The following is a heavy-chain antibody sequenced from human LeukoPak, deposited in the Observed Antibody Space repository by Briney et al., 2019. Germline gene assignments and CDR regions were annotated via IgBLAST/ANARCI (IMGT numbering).Heavy chain of an antibody. CDR1: GFTFSSYA. Sequence: GGSLRLSCAASGFTFSSYAMHWVRQAPGKGLEWVAVISYDGSNKYYADSVKGRFTISRDNSKNTLYLQMNSLRAEDTAVYYCARAYYDILTGYSPAHYYYYGMDVWGQGTTVTVSS. J-gene: IGHJ6*02. CDR3: ARAYYDILTGYSPAHYYYYGMDV. V-gene: IGHV3-30-3*01. CDR2: ISYDGSNK. D-gene: IGHD3-9*01.